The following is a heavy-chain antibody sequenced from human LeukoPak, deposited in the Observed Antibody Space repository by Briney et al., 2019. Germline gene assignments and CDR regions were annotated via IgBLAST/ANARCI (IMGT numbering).Heavy chain of an antibody. V-gene: IGHV5-51*01. CDR2: IYPDDSDT. CDR3: ARPYYAGNSQAFDI. J-gene: IGHJ3*02. CDR1: GYSFTSYW. Sequence: GESLKISCKGSGYSFTSYWIGWVRQMPGKGLEWMGIIYPDDSDTRYSSSFQGQVSISADKSITTAYLEWTSLKASDSAMYYCARPYYAGNSQAFDIWGQGTMVTVSS. D-gene: IGHD4-23*01.